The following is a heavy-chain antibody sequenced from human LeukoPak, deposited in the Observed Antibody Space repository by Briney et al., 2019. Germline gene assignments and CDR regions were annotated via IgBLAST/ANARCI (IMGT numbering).Heavy chain of an antibody. D-gene: IGHD6-6*01. CDR3: ARNIAVRSDAFDI. V-gene: IGHV3-7*01. CDR2: INQDGSVI. J-gene: IGHJ3*02. Sequence: GGSLRLSCAASGFTFSRYWMSWVRQAPGKGLEWVANINQDGSVIYYVDSVKGRFIISRDNAKNSLSLQMNSLRAEDTAVYYCARNIAVRSDAFDIWGQGTMVTVSS. CDR1: GFTFSRYW.